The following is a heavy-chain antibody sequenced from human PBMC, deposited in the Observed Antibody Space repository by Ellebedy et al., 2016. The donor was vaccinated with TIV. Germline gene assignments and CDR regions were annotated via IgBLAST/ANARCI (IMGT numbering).Heavy chain of an antibody. Sequence: AASVKVSCKASGGTFTSYTLSWVRQAPGQGLEWMGGIMPIFGAADYAQKFQGRVTITADESTSTAYLELSSLRSEDTAVYYCARDQRTAAGLLGYWGQGTLVTVSS. V-gene: IGHV1-69*13. J-gene: IGHJ4*02. CDR2: IMPIFGAA. CDR1: GGTFTSYT. CDR3: ARDQRTAAGLLGY. D-gene: IGHD6-13*01.